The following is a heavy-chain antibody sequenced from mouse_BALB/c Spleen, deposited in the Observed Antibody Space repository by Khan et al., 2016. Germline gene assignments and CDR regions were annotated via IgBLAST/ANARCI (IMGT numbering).Heavy chain of an antibody. V-gene: IGHV6-6*02. CDR3: SRGNYDYDGYAMDY. J-gene: IGHJ4*01. Sequence: EVKLEESGGGLVQPGGSMKLSCVASGFTFSNYWMNWVRQSPEKGLEWVAEIRLKSNNYATHYAESVKGRFTISRDDSKSSVYLHMNNLRTEDTGIYYSSRGNYDYDGYAMDYWGQGTSVTFSS. D-gene: IGHD2-4*01. CDR2: IRLKSNNYAT. CDR1: GFTFSNYW.